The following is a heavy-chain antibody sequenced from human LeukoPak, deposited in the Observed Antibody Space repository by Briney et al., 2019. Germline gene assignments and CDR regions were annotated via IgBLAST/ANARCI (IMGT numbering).Heavy chain of an antibody. CDR1: GFTFSSYW. J-gene: IGHJ4*02. CDR3: ARILSDYVWGSYRYFDY. CDR2: IKQDGSEK. D-gene: IGHD3-16*02. Sequence: GGSLRLSCAASGFTFSSYWMSWVRQAPGKGLEWVANIKQDGSEKYYVDSVKGRFTISRDNAKNSLYLQMNSLRAEDTAVYYCARILSDYVWGSYRYFDYWGQGTLVTVSS. V-gene: IGHV3-7*01.